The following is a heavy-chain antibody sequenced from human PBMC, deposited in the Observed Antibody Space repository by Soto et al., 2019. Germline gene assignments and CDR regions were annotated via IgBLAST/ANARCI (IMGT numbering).Heavy chain of an antibody. Sequence: QVQLQESGPGLVKPSETLSLTCTVSGGSISSYYWNWIRQPPGKGLEWIGNIYYSGSTNYNPSLKSRVTISVDTSKKQFSLKVDSVTAADTAMYYCARRGERGWFGLRGQGTLVTVSS. CDR3: ARRGERGWFGL. V-gene: IGHV4-59*08. CDR1: GGSISSYY. D-gene: IGHD3-16*01. J-gene: IGHJ5*02. CDR2: IYYSGST.